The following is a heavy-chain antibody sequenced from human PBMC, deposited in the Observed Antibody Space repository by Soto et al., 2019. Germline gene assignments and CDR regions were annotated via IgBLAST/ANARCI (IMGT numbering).Heavy chain of an antibody. J-gene: IGHJ6*02. CDR1: GGSISSGGYY. CDR2: IYYSGST. V-gene: IGHV4-31*03. CDR3: ARDRDLAAGINYYYYGMDV. Sequence: SETLSLTCTVSGGSISSGGYYWSWIRQHPGKGLEWIGYIYYSGSTYYNPSLKSRVTISVDTSKNQFSLKLSSVTAADTAVYYCARDRDLAAGINYYYYGMDVWGQGTTVTVSS. D-gene: IGHD6-13*01.